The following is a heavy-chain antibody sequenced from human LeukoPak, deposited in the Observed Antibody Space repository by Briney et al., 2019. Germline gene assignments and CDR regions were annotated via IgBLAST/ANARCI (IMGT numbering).Heavy chain of an antibody. CDR2: ISGSGGST. Sequence: GGSLRLSCAASGFTFSSYAMSWVRQAPGKGLEWVSAISGSGGSTYYADSVKGRFTISRDNSKNTLYLQMNSLRAEDTAVYYCTISVADSRGYYFDNWGQGTLVTVSS. D-gene: IGHD3-22*01. V-gene: IGHV3-23*01. CDR3: TISVADSRGYYFDN. J-gene: IGHJ4*02. CDR1: GFTFSSYA.